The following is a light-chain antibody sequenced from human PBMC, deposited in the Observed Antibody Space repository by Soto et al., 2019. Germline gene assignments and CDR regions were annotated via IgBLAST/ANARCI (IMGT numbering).Light chain of an antibody. V-gene: IGKV1-33*01. CDR2: DAS. J-gene: IGKJ3*01. Sequence: DIQMTQSPSSLSASVGDRVTITCQASQDISNYLNWYQQKPGKAPKLLIYDASNLETGVPSRFSGSGSGTEFTLTISSLQPDDFATYYCQQYNGYISFGPGTKVDIK. CDR3: QQYNGYIS. CDR1: QDISNY.